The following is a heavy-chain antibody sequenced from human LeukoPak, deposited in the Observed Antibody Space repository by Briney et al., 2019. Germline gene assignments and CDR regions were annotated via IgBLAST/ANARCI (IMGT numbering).Heavy chain of an antibody. Sequence: SVKVSCKASGGTFSSYAISWVRQAPGQGLEWMGGIIPIFGTANYAQKFQGRVTITADKSTSTAYMELSSLRSEDTAVYYCARGRTVVVVAAPTEFDYWGQGTLVTVSS. J-gene: IGHJ4*02. CDR3: ARGRTVVVVAAPTEFDY. V-gene: IGHV1-69*06. CDR2: IIPIFGTA. D-gene: IGHD2-15*01. CDR1: GGTFSSYA.